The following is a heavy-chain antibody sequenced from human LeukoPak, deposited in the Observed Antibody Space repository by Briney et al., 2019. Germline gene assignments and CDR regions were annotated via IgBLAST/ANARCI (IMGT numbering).Heavy chain of an antibody. CDR1: GSSFSEYW. Sequence: GGSLRLSCGASGSSFSEYWMSWVRQAPGKGLKGVANIKYDGSDKNYVESVKGRFIISRDNAEKAVYLQMNSLRVDDTAVYYCARGAEWRDYWGQGTLVTVSS. J-gene: IGHJ4*02. D-gene: IGHD3-3*01. CDR2: IKYDGSDK. CDR3: ARGAEWRDY. V-gene: IGHV3-7*01.